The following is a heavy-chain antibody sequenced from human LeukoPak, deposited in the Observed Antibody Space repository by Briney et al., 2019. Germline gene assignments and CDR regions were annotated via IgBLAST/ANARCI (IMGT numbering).Heavy chain of an antibody. J-gene: IGHJ4*02. D-gene: IGHD5-18*01. CDR2: ISSSSSSI. CDR3: AGGYTYVGQAFDY. V-gene: IGHV3-48*01. CDR1: GFTFSSYS. Sequence: GGSLRLSCAASGFTFSSYSMNWVRQAPGKGLEWVSYISSSSSSIFYADSVKGRFTISRDNAKNSLYLQMNSLRAEDTAVYYCAGGYTYVGQAFDYWGQGTLVTVSS.